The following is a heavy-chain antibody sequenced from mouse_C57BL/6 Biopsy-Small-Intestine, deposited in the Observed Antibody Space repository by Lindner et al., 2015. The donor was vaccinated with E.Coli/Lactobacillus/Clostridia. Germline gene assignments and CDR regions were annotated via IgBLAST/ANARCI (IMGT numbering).Heavy chain of an antibody. Sequence: VQLQESGPELVKPGASVKISCKASGYTFTDHNMDWVKQSHGKSLEWIGYIYPNNGDTGYNQKFKSKATLTVDKSSSTAYMELHSLTSEDSAVYYCARPARATAWFAYWGQGTLVTVSA. V-gene: IGHV1-34*02. J-gene: IGHJ3*01. CDR3: ARPARATAWFAY. CDR1: GYTFTDHN. CDR2: IYPNNGDT. D-gene: IGHD3-1*01.